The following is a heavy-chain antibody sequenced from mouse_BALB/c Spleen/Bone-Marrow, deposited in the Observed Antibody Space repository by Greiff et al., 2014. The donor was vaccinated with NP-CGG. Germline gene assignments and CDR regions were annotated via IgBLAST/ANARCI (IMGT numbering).Heavy chain of an antibody. J-gene: IGHJ2*01. D-gene: IGHD1-2*01. CDR1: GYTFTSYY. Sequence: QVQLQQSGPELVKPGASVRISCKASGYTFTSYYIHWVKQRPGQGLGWIGWIYPGNVNTKYNEKFKGKATLTADKSSSTAYMQLNSLTSEDSAVDFCARRVHYDGFYFDYWGQGTTLTVSS. CDR3: ARRVHYDGFYFDY. CDR2: IYPGNVNT. V-gene: IGHV1S56*01.